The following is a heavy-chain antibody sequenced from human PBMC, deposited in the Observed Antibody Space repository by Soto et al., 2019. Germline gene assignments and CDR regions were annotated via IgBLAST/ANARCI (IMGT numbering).Heavy chain of an antibody. J-gene: IGHJ4*02. D-gene: IGHD5-12*01. CDR2: IKQDGSEK. V-gene: IGHV3-7*03. CDR1: GFSFSRFW. Sequence: GGSLRLSCAASGFSFSRFWMICVRQSPGKGLEWVAIIKQDGSEKHYVDSVKGRFTVSRDNAEKSLYLQMDSLRPDDTAVYYCVRGYSDYTDYFDYWGQGALVTVSS. CDR3: VRGYSDYTDYFDY.